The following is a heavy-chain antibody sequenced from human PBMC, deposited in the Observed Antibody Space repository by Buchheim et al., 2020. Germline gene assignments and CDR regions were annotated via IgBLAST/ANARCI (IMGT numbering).Heavy chain of an antibody. D-gene: IGHD2-2*01. CDR2: INPNSGGT. J-gene: IGHJ6*01. V-gene: IGHV1-2*04. CDR3: ARDRGGTCSSTSCYGDYGMDV. Sequence: QVQLVQSGAEVKKPGASVKVSCKASGYTFTGYYMHWVRQAPGQGLEWMGWINPNSGGTNYAQKFQGWVTMTRDTSISTAYMELGRLRSDDTAVYYCARDRGGTCSSTSCYGDYGMDVWGQGTT. CDR1: GYTFTGYY.